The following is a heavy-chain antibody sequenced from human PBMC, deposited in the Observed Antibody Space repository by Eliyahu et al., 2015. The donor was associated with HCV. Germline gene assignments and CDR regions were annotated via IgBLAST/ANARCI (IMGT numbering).Heavy chain of an antibody. Sequence: QVQLKQWGAGLLKPSETLSLTCAVYGGSFTGYYWTWIRQPPGRGLEWIGKINHSGSATYNPSVKGRVTLSVDASKKQFSLKLNSVTAADTAVYYCARVVYCSGGECNINFENWGQGTLVTVSS. CDR2: INHSGSA. CDR3: ARVVYCSGGECNINFEN. V-gene: IGHV4-34*01. J-gene: IGHJ4*02. D-gene: IGHD2-15*01. CDR1: GGSFTGYY.